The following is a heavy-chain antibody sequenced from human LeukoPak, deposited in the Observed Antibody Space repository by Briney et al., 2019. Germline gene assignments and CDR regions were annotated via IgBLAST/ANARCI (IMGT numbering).Heavy chain of an antibody. CDR1: SGPISTYY. D-gene: IGHD1-26*01. Sequence: SETLSLTCTVSSGPISTYYWSWIRQPAGKGLEGIGRIYSSGSTNYNPSLKNRVTMSVDTSKNQFSLKLSSVTAADTAVYYCARGPYYSGSHSFDYWGQGTLVTVSS. CDR3: ARGPYYSGSHSFDY. CDR2: IYSSGST. V-gene: IGHV4-4*07. J-gene: IGHJ4*02.